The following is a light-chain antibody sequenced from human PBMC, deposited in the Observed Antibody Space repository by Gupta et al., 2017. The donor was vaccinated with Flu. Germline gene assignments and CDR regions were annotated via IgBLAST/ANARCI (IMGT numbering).Light chain of an antibody. V-gene: IGKV3-11*01. CDR1: QSVGTS. J-gene: IGKJ1*01. Sequence: GERATLSGRASQSVGTSLAWYQQKPGRAPRLLIYDASNRATGIPDRFSGGGSGTDFTLTISSLESEDFVIYYCQQRTNWLWTFGQGTKVEI. CDR2: DAS. CDR3: QQRTNWLWT.